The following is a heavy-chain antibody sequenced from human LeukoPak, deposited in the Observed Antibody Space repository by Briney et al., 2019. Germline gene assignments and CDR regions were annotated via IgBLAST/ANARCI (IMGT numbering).Heavy chain of an antibody. J-gene: IGHJ6*02. V-gene: IGHV1-46*01. CDR2: INPSGGST. Sequence: ASVNVSCKASGYTFTSYYMHWVRQPPAQGLELMGIINPSGGSTSYAQKFQGRVTMTRDTSTSTVYMELSSLRSEDTAVYYCARDVDTAMDYGMDVWGQGTTVTVSS. CDR3: ARDVDTAMDYGMDV. CDR1: GYTFTSYY. D-gene: IGHD5-18*01.